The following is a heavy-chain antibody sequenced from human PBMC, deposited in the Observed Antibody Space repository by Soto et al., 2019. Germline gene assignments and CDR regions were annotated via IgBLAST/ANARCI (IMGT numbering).Heavy chain of an antibody. CDR1: GGSISSYY. CDR3: ARAYYDFWSGISRYYFDY. CDR2: IYTSGST. D-gene: IGHD3-3*01. V-gene: IGHV4-4*07. J-gene: IGHJ4*02. Sequence: SETLSLTCTVSGGSISSYYWSWIRQPAGKGLEWIGRIYTSGSTNYNPSLKSRVTMSVDTSKNQFSLKLSSVTAADTAVYYCARAYYDFWSGISRYYFDYWGQGTLVTVS.